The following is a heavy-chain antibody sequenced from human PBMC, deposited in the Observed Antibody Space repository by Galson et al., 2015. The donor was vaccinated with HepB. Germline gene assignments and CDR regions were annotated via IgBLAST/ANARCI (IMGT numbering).Heavy chain of an antibody. J-gene: IGHJ5*02. CDR3: AREVGYSYGGWFDP. CDR2: ISSSGSTI. V-gene: IGHV3-11*01. Sequence: SLRLSCAASGFTFSDYYMSGIRQAPGKGLEWVSYISSSGSTIYYADSVKGRFTISRDNAKNSLHLQMNSLRAEDTAVYYCAREVGYSYGGWFDPWGQGTLVTVSS. D-gene: IGHD5-18*01. CDR1: GFTFSDYY.